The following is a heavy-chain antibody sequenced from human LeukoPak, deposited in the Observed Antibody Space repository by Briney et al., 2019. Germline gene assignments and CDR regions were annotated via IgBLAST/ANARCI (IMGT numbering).Heavy chain of an antibody. CDR2: IYHSGST. Sequence: SETLSLTCTVSGYSISSGYYWGWIRQPPGKGLEWIGSIYHSGSTYYNPSLKSRVTISVDTSKNQFSLRLSSLTAADTAVYYCARVSWSNPIDDWGQGTLVTVSS. D-gene: IGHD3-3*01. J-gene: IGHJ4*02. CDR1: GYSISSGYY. CDR3: ARVSWSNPIDD. V-gene: IGHV4-38-2*02.